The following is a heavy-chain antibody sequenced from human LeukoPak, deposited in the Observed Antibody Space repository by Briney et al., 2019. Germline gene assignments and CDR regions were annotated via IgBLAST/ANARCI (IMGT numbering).Heavy chain of an antibody. V-gene: IGHV3-30-3*01. CDR2: ISYDGSNK. J-gene: IGHJ4*02. CDR1: GFTFSSYA. D-gene: IGHD5-12*01. CDR3: ARPYGGYVDYYFDY. Sequence: GGSLRLSCAASGFTFSSYAMSWVRQAPGKGLEWVAVISYDGSNKYYADSVKGRFTISRDNSKNTLYLQMNSLRTEDTAVYYCARPYGGYVDYYFDYWGQGTLVTVSS.